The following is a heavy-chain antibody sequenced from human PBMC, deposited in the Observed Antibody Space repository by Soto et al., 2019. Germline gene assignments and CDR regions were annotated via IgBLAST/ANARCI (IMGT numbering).Heavy chain of an antibody. V-gene: IGHV3-23*01. Sequence: EVHLLESGGGLVQPGGSLRLSCTASGFTFSSYAMTWVRQAPGRGLEGVSGITASGGRTFYADSVKSRFTISRDNSRSTLYLQMNSLRAEDTAVYYCAKDTRYADYVRWFDSWGQGTLVTVSS. J-gene: IGHJ5*01. CDR1: GFTFSSYA. CDR3: AKDTRYADYVRWFDS. CDR2: ITASGGRT. D-gene: IGHD4-17*01.